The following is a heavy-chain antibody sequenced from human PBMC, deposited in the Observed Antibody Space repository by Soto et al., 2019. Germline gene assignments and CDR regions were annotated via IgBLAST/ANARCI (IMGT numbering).Heavy chain of an antibody. V-gene: IGHV4-4*07. CDR2: IYTTRSP. Sequence: SLTCTVSGDSVSNYYWNWIRQPAGKGLEWIGRIYTTRSPNYNPSLKSRVTMSVDTSKNQFSLKLNLTSVTAADTAVYYCARSPAYGDYANLDTWGQGTLVTVSS. CDR1: GDSVSNYY. CDR3: ARSPAYGDYANLDT. D-gene: IGHD4-17*01. J-gene: IGHJ5*02.